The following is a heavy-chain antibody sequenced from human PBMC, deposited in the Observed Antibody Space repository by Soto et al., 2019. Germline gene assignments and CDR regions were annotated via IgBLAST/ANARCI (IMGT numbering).Heavy chain of an antibody. D-gene: IGHD3-22*01. CDR3: ASALYDSSGYSDY. CDR1: GGSISSGGYS. Sequence: PSETLSLSFAVSGGSISSGGYSWSWIRQPPGKGLEWIGYIYHSGSTYYNPSIKSRVTISVDRSKNQFSLKLSSVTAADTAVYYCASALYDSSGYSDYWGQGTLVTVSS. V-gene: IGHV4-30-2*01. J-gene: IGHJ4*02. CDR2: IYHSGST.